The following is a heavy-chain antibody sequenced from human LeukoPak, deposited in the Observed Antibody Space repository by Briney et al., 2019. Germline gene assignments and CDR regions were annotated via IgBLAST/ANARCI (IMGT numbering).Heavy chain of an antibody. J-gene: IGHJ4*02. CDR3: ASSLVVTTFDY. Sequence: GGSLRLSCAAPGFTFSSSGMHGVRQAPGKGLEWVAGILYEGRSKEYVDSVKGRFTISRDNSKNTLYLQMNSLRAEDTAVYYCASSLVVTTFDYWGQGTLVTVSS. CDR2: ILYEGRSK. V-gene: IGHV3-30*03. D-gene: IGHD4/OR15-4a*01. CDR1: GFTFSSSG.